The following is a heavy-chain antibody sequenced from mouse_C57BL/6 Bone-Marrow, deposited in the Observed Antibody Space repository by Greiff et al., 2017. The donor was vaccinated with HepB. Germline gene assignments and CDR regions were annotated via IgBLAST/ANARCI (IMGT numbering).Heavy chain of an antibody. J-gene: IGHJ2*01. CDR1: GYTFTSYW. CDR2: IDPSDSYT. V-gene: IGHV1-69*01. Sequence: QVQLQQSGAELVMPGASVKLSCKASGYTFTSYWMHWVKQRPGQGLEWIGEIDPSDSYTNYNQKFKGKSTLTVDKSSSTAYMQLSSLTSEDSAVYYCARSPPDYYGSSYGYFDYWGQGTTLTVSS. CDR3: ARSPPDYYGSSYGYFDY. D-gene: IGHD1-1*01.